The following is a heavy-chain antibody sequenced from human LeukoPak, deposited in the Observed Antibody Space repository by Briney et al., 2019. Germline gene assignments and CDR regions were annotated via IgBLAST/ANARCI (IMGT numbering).Heavy chain of an antibody. J-gene: IGHJ6*02. Sequence: ASVKVSCKASGYNFNGYYIHWVRQAPGQGPEWMGWMNPASGGTKYAQKFQGRVTMTRDTAITTVYLELRRLTSADTAVYYCARNYHGSGTDLPPEYYSGMDIWGQGTTVIVS. CDR1: GYNFNGYY. CDR2: MNPASGGT. V-gene: IGHV1-2*02. D-gene: IGHD3-10*01. CDR3: ARNYHGSGTDLPPEYYSGMDI.